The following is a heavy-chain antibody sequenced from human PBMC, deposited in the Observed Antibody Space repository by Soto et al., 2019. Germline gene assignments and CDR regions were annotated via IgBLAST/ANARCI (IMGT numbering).Heavy chain of an antibody. Sequence: QVQLVQSGAEVKKPGASVKVSCKASGYTFTNYDITWVRPATGQGLEWMGWLKPNTGNRGYGQKFQGRVTMTRNTSICTAYMELSSLRSDDTAVYYCARGSEVTVPHHCFDPWGEGSLVTVSS. CDR2: LKPNTGNR. CDR1: GYTFTNYD. D-gene: IGHD4-4*01. V-gene: IGHV1-8*01. J-gene: IGHJ5*02. CDR3: ARGSEVTVPHHCFDP.